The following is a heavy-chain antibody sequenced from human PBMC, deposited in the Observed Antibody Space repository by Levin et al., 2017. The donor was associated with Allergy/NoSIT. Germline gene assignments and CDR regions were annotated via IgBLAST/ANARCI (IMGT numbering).Heavy chain of an antibody. CDR3: AKDLKRTGPYYFDS. CDR1: GFIFSDFA. J-gene: IGHJ4*02. D-gene: IGHD1-1*01. V-gene: IGHV3-23*01. CDR2: ITASGGST. Sequence: LSLTCAASGFIFSDFAMTWVRQAPGRGLEWVSTITASGGSTYFADSARGRFTISRDNSKNTLYLQMDSLRADDTAIYYCAKDLKRTGPYYFDSWGQGTLVTVSS.